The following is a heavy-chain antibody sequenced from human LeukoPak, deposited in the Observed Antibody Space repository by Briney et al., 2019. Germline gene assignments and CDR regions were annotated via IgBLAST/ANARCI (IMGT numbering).Heavy chain of an antibody. J-gene: IGHJ4*02. V-gene: IGHV3-21*01. CDR1: GFTFSSYS. CDR3: ARDSRIAAAGTSDY. Sequence: PGGSLRLSCAASGFTFSSYSMNWVRQAPGKGLEWVSSISSSSSYIYYADSVKSRFTISRDNAKNSLYLQMNSLRAEDTAVYYCARDSRIAAAGTSDYWGQGTLVTVSS. CDR2: ISSSSSYI. D-gene: IGHD6-13*01.